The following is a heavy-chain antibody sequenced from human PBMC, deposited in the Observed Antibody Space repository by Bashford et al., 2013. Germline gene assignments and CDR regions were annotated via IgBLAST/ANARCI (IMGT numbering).Heavy chain of an antibody. Sequence: ASVKVSCKASGYTFTSYDINWVRQATGQGLEWMGWMNPNSGNTGYAQKFQGRVTMTRNTSISTAYMELSSLRSEDTAVYYCARGSYSSSWQPLYYYYGMDVWGQGTTVTVSS. CDR3: ARGSYSSSWQPLYYYYGMDV. CDR2: MNPNSGNT. D-gene: IGHD6-13*01. CDR1: GYTFTSYD. J-gene: IGHJ6*02. V-gene: IGHV1-8*01.